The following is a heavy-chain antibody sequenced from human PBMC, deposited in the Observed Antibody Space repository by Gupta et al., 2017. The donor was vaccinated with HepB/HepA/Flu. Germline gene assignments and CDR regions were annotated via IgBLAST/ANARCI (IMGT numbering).Heavy chain of an antibody. J-gene: IGHJ3*01. CDR2: IHHSGKS. V-gene: IGHV4-30-2*01. CDR3: ARDVAYAFDV. CDR1: GGSISSGGYS. Sequence: GGSISSGGYSWSWIRQPPGKGLEWIGYIHHSGKSYYNPSLHSRVTISVDRSQNQFSLKVRSVTAADTAVYDCARDVAYAFDVGCQGTMVTVFS.